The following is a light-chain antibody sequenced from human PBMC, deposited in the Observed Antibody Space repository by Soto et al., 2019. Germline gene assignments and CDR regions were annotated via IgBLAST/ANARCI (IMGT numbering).Light chain of an antibody. CDR2: EVN. V-gene: IGLV2-8*01. CDR1: SSDVGGYNY. CDR3: SSYAGSSNV. J-gene: IGLJ1*01. Sequence: QSMVTEPPSASGSPGQSVAISCTGTSSDVGGYNYVSWYQQHPGKAPKLMIYEVNKRPSGVPDRFSGSKSGNTASLTVSGLQAEDEADYYCSSYAGSSNVFGTGTKVTAL.